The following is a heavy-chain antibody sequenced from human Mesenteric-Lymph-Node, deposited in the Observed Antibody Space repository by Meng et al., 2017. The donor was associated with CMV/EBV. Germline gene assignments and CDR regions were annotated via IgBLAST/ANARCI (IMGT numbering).Heavy chain of an antibody. CDR1: GFSFSTRGVG. J-gene: IGHJ4*02. CDR3: AHSSGIAAAGPFYFDY. D-gene: IGHD6-13*01. CDR2: IYWDDDK. Sequence: QITLKESGPTLVKPTQTPTLTCTFSGFSFSTRGVGVGWIRQLPGKALEWLALIYWDDDKRYSPSLKSRLTITKDTSKNQVVLTMTNMDPVDTATYYCAHSSGIAAAGPFYFDYWGQGTLVTVSS. V-gene: IGHV2-5*02.